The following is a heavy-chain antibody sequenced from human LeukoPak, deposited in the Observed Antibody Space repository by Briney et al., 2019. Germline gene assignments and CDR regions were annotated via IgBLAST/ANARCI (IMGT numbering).Heavy chain of an antibody. D-gene: IGHD6-6*01. CDR1: GGSISSSSYY. V-gene: IGHV4-39*01. CDR2: IDYSRST. J-gene: IGHJ6*03. CDR3: ARHVGRGIYYYYYMDV. Sequence: SESLSLTCTVSGGSISSSSYYWGWIRQPPGKGLEWIGRIDYSRSTYYNPSLKRRVTISVDTSKTQFSLKLSSVTAADTAVYYCARHVGRGIYYYYYMDVWGKGTTVTVSS.